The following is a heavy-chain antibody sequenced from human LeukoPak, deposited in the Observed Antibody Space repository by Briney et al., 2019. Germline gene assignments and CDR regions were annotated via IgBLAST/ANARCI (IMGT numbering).Heavy chain of an antibody. V-gene: IGHV4-39*02. CDR1: GGSISSNSYY. CDR2: IYYSGST. CDR3: AREVIGELANWFDP. D-gene: IGHD3-10*01. J-gene: IGHJ5*02. Sequence: SETLSLTCAVSGGSISSNSYYWGWIRQPPGKGLEWIGSIYYSGSTHYNPSLKSRVTISVDTSKNQFSLKLSSVTAPDTAVYYCAREVIGELANWFDPWGQGTRVTVSS.